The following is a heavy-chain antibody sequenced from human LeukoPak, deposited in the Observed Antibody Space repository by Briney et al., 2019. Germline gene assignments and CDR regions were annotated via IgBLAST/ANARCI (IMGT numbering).Heavy chain of an antibody. CDR2: INQGGSDK. CDR3: AKVRGTYSSGYFFDY. Sequence: PGGSLRLSCAASGFTFSGHWMSWVRQAPGKGLEWVANINQGGSDKYYVDSVKGRFTISRDNAKKSLDLQMNSLRAEDTAFYYCAKVRGTYSSGYFFDYWGQGTLVTVSS. D-gene: IGHD6-19*01. J-gene: IGHJ4*02. V-gene: IGHV3-7*03. CDR1: GFTFSGHW.